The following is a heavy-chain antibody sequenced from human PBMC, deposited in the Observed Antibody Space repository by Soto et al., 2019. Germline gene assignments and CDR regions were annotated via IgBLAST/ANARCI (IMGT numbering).Heavy chain of an antibody. CDR3: ARDRIIGAAAGTLVRYGMDV. CDR2: IIPIFGTA. CDR1: GGTFSSYA. V-gene: IGHV1-69*01. J-gene: IGHJ6*02. D-gene: IGHD6-13*01. Sequence: QVQLVQSGAEVKKPGSSVKVSCKASGGTFSSYAISWVRQAPGQGLEWMGGIIPIFGTANYAQKFQGRVTITADESTSTAYMELSRLRSADTAVYYCARDRIIGAAAGTLVRYGMDVLGPGTTVIVSS.